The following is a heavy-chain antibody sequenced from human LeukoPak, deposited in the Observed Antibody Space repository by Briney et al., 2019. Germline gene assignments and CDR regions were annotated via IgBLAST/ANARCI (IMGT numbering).Heavy chain of an antibody. CDR3: ARHVLEWWELLRRSEYYFDY. CDR2: IYYSGST. CDR1: GGSISSSSYY. Sequence: KPSETLSLTCTVSGGSISSSSYYWGWIRQPPGKGLEWIGSIYYSGSTYYNPSLKSQVTISVDTSKNQFSLKLSSVTAADTAVYYCARHVLEWWELLRRSEYYFDYWGQGTLVTVSS. J-gene: IGHJ4*02. V-gene: IGHV4-39*01. D-gene: IGHD1-26*01.